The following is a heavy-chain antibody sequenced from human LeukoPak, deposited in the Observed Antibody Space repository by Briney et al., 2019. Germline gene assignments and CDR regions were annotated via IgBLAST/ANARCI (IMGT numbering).Heavy chain of an antibody. CDR1: GGSISSGGYF. CDR2: ISHSGST. V-gene: IGHV4-31*03. CDR3: ASDLSFAEYNWFDP. D-gene: IGHD3-10*01. J-gene: IGHJ5*02. Sequence: PSETLSLTCTVSGGSISSGGYFWSWVRQHPGKGLEWIGYISHSGSTYYNPSLKSRVTISLDTSTDRFSLRLRSVTAAHTAVYYCASDLSFAEYNWFDPWGQGPLVPVSS.